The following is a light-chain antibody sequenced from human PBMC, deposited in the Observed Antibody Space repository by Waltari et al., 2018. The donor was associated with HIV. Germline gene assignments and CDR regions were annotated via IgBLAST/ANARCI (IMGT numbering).Light chain of an antibody. CDR1: RSNIGAGYD. J-gene: IGLJ3*02. CDR2: GNS. Sequence: QSVLPQPPSVSGAPGQRVTISCTGSRSNIGAGYDVHWSQQLPGTAPKLLIYGNSNRPSGVPDRFSGSKSGTSASLAITGLQAEDEADYYCQSYDSSLSGSGVFGGGTKLTVL. V-gene: IGLV1-40*01. CDR3: QSYDSSLSGSGV.